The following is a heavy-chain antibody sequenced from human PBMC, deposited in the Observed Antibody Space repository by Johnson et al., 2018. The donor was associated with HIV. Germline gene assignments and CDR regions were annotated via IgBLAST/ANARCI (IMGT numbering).Heavy chain of an antibody. CDR2: INSDGSST. V-gene: IGHV3-74*02. Sequence: VQLVESGGGLVQPGGSLRLSCAASGFTVSSNYMSWVCQAPGKGLEWVSRINSDGSSTSYADSVKGRFTISRDNAKNTLYLQMNSLRAEDTAVYYCASGGSRYSGSYLSDAFDIWGQGTMVTVSS. J-gene: IGHJ3*02. CDR1: GFTVSSNY. D-gene: IGHD1-26*01. CDR3: ASGGSRYSGSYLSDAFDI.